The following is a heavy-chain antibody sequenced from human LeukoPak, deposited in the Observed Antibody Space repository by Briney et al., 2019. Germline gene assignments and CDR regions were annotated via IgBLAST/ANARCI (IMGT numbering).Heavy chain of an antibody. V-gene: IGHV1-18*01. Sequence: ASVKVSCKASGYSFTNYGISWVRQAPGQGLEWLGWISAYNGNTNYAQKLQGRVTMTTDTSTSTAYMEVRSLRSDDTAVYYCARAVTAIPIDYWGQGTLVTVSS. J-gene: IGHJ4*02. CDR2: ISAYNGNT. CDR3: ARAVTAIPIDY. CDR1: GYSFTNYG. D-gene: IGHD2-21*02.